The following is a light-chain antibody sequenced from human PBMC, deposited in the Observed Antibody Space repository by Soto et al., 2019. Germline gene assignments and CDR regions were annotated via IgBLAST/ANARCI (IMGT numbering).Light chain of an antibody. V-gene: IGKV3-11*01. CDR2: DAS. Sequence: EIVMTQSPDTLYVSPGEGATLXXRASPSVTNFLAWYQQKPGQAPRLVXYDASNRATGIPARFSGSGSGTDFTLTISSLEPEDFAVYYCQQRSNWPPITFGQGTRLEI. J-gene: IGKJ5*01. CDR1: PSVTNF. CDR3: QQRSNWPPIT.